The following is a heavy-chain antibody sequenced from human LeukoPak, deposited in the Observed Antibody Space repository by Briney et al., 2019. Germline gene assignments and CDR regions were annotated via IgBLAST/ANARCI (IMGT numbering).Heavy chain of an antibody. J-gene: IGHJ4*02. Sequence: SQTLSLTCPVSAASISSYYWSWIRQPAGKGLEWIGRIDTSGSNNYNPSLKGRVTMSVDTSKNQFSLKLSSVTAADTAVYYCARSYYDFWSGYYDTNSLDYCGQGTLVTVSS. CDR1: AASISSYY. CDR2: IDTSGSN. V-gene: IGHV4-4*07. D-gene: IGHD3-3*01. CDR3: ARSYYDFWSGYYDTNSLDY.